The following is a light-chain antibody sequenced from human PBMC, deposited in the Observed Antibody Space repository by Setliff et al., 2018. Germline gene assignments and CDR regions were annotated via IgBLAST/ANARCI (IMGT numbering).Light chain of an antibody. CDR2: DVN. CDR3: SSYTTTSTGV. CDR1: SSDIGGYNY. J-gene: IGLJ2*01. V-gene: IGLV2-14*01. Sequence: QSALAQPASVSGSPGQSITISCTGSSSDIGGYNYVSWYQQHPGKAPKLMIYDVNERPSGVSNRFSGSKSGNTASLTISGLQAEDEADYYCSSYTTTSTGVIGGGTK.